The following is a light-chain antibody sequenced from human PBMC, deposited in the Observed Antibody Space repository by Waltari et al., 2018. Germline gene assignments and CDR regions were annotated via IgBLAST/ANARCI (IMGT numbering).Light chain of an antibody. CDR2: AAS. J-gene: IGKJ2*01. Sequence: AIRMTQSPSSFPASTGDRVTITCRASQGISSYLAWYQQTPGTAPKLLIYAASALPSGVPSRFSGSRSGTDLTLTISFLQSEDFATYYCQQYYSYPLTFGQGTKLEIK. CDR1: QGISSY. V-gene: IGKV1-8*01. CDR3: QQYYSYPLT.